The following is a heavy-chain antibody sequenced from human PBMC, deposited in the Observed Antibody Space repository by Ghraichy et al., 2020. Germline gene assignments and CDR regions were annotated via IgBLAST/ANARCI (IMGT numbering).Heavy chain of an antibody. Sequence: GGSLRLSCAASGFTFSDYGMHWVRQAPGRGLEWVAVFWSDGINTYYADSVKGRFTISRDNSKNTLSLQMNSLRAEDTALYYCARGRGYSGSYYWLDTWGQGTLVTVSS. V-gene: IGHV3-33*01. CDR3: ARGRGYSGSYYWLDT. CDR1: GFTFSDYG. CDR2: FWSDGINT. J-gene: IGHJ5*02. D-gene: IGHD1-26*01.